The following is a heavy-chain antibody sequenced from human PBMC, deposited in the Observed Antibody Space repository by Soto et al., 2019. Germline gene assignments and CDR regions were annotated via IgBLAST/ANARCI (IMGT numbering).Heavy chain of an antibody. Sequence: GGSLRLSCAAAGFDFEDYAMHWVRQVPGKGLEWVSLTNSDGTDSYYVDSVKGRFTISRDSAKTTLYLQMDRLRPEDTALYFCAKSLYYYDSSPLDHWGQGTLVTVS. CDR3: AKSLYYYDSSPLDH. V-gene: IGHV3-43D*04. D-gene: IGHD3-22*01. CDR2: TNSDGTDS. CDR1: GFDFEDYA. J-gene: IGHJ4*02.